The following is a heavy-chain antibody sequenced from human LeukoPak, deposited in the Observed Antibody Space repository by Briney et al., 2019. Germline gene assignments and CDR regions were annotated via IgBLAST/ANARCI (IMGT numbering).Heavy chain of an antibody. Sequence: GGSLRLSCTASGFTSSSYSMNWVRQAPGKGLEWFSYISWGSNVIYNADSVKGRFTTSRDDAKNSLFLQMNSLTDEDTAVYYCARDPGYSYALDYWGRGTLVTVSS. V-gene: IGHV3-48*02. J-gene: IGHJ4*02. CDR3: ARDPGYSYALDY. D-gene: IGHD5-18*01. CDR2: ISWGSNVI. CDR1: GFTSSSYS.